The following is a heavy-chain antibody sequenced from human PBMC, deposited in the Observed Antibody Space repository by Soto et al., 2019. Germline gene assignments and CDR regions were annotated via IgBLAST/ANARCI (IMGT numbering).Heavy chain of an antibody. CDR1: EFNFAKFA. CDR3: AKELEIVPMVHAASDS. D-gene: IGHD2-8*01. V-gene: IGHV3-23*01. CDR2: ISGGGSTT. Sequence: HPRGSLRLSCAASEFNFAKFAMNWVRQAPGQGLEWDSAISGGGSTTYYPDSVKGRFTISRDNSRNTVHLQIDSLRAEDTAIYYCAKELEIVPMVHAASDSWGQGIPVNVSA. J-gene: IGHJ4*02.